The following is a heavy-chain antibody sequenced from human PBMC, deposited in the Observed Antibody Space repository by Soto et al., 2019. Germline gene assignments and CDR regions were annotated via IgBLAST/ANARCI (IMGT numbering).Heavy chain of an antibody. Sequence: GGSLRLSCASSGFTLSMSAVNWVRQAPGKGLEWVSYNSDSGDRTYYADSVKGRFTISRDRSKNTVSLQMDSLRAEDTAVYYCAKDRGIIVKAGDAFDVWGQGTKVTVSS. CDR2: NSDSGDRT. V-gene: IGHV3-23*01. J-gene: IGHJ3*01. CDR1: GFTLSMSA. D-gene: IGHD3-16*02. CDR3: AKDRGIIVKAGDAFDV.